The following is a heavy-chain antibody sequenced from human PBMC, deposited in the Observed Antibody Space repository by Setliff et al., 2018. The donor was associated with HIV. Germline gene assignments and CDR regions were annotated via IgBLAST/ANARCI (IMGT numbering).Heavy chain of an antibody. V-gene: IGHV4-34*01. J-gene: IGHJ4*02. CDR1: GGSFSGYH. Sequence: LSLTCAVYGGSFSGYHWSWIRQSPGKGLEWIGEIDHSGSTDDNPSLKSRVTISVDASKNQFSLKLSSVSAADTAVYYCARGHPIVPTGLVSFYFDHWGQGTLVTVSS. CDR3: ARGHPIVPTGLVSFYFDH. D-gene: IGHD2-2*01. CDR2: IDHSGST.